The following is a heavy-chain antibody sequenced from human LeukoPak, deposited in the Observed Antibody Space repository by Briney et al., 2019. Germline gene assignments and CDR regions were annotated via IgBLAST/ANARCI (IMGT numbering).Heavy chain of an antibody. CDR2: IYPGDSDT. CDR3: ARLAAAGKVNYYYYYMDV. CDR1: GYSFTSYW. J-gene: IGHJ6*03. D-gene: IGHD6-13*01. Sequence: KDGESLKISCKGSGYSFTSYWIGWVRQMPGKGLEWMGIIYPGDSDTRYSPSFQGQVTISADKSISTAYLQWSSLKASDIAMYYCARLAAAGKVNYYYYYMDVWGKGTTVTVSS. V-gene: IGHV5-51*01.